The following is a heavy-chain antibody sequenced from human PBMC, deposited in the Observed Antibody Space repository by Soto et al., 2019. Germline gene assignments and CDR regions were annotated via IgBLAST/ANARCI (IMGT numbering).Heavy chain of an antibody. CDR3: ARHRDFYYDSSGNYYYPSGKDV. Sequence: QVQLVQSGAEVKKPGASVKVSCKASGYTFTSYGISWVRQAPGQGLEWIGCISAYSDSTNSAQNLQGRVTMTTDTTTTIAYMVVGSLCTDGTAVYFCARHRDFYYDSSGNYYYPSGKDVWGQGTTVTVS. CDR2: ISAYSDST. CDR1: GYTFTSYG. V-gene: IGHV1-18*04. J-gene: IGHJ6*02. D-gene: IGHD3-22*01.